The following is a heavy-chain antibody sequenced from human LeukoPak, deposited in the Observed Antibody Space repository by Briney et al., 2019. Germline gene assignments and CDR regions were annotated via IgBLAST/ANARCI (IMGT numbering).Heavy chain of an antibody. D-gene: IGHD2-15*01. CDR2: ISYDGSNK. J-gene: IGHJ4*02. CDR3: AKLPHCSGGSCYENFDY. Sequence: GGPLRLSCAASGFTFSSYGMHWVRQAPGKGLEWVAVISYDGSNKYYADSVKGRFTISRDNSKNTLYLQMNSLRAEDTAVYYCAKLPHCSGGSCYENFDYWGQGTLVTVSS. CDR1: GFTFSSYG. V-gene: IGHV3-30*18.